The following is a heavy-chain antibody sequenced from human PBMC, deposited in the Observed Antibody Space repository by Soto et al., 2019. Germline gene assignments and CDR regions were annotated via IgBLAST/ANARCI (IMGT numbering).Heavy chain of an antibody. D-gene: IGHD1-26*01. CDR3: TRVRVRWESLGWFDP. CDR2: IRSRAYSGTT. CDR1: GFSFGDYA. Sequence: PGGSLRLSCSASGFSFGDYAMSWVRQAPGKGPEWVGFIRSRAYSGTTEYAASVKGRFTISRDDSKTIAYLQMNSLKTEDTAVYYCTRVRVRWESLGWFDPWGQGTLVTVSS. J-gene: IGHJ5*02. V-gene: IGHV3-49*04.